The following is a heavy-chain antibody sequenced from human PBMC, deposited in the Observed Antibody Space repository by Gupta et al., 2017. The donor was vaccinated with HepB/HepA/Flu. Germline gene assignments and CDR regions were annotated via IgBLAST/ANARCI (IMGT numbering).Heavy chain of an antibody. CDR2: IRGDGDTT. V-gene: IGHV3-43*02. D-gene: IGHD2-2*01. CDR3: VKDEYQFYEFYYGIDV. Sequence: EVQLVESGGGVVQPGGSLRLSCAASGFTFDDYAMHWVRQAPGKGLEWVSLIRGDGDTTYYADSVKGRFTISRDNSKNSLYLQMTSLRTEDTAMYYCVKDEYQFYEFYYGIDVWGQGTTVTVSS. J-gene: IGHJ6*02. CDR1: GFTFDDYA.